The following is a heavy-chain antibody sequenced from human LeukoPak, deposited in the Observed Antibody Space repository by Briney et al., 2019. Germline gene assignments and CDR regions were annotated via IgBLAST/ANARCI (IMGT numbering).Heavy chain of an antibody. D-gene: IGHD3-10*01. V-gene: IGHV1-18*01. CDR3: ARSLYYYGSGNAMGC. Sequence: AAVKVSCMASGYSFTSYGFSWVRQAPGPGREWMGWICAYNGNTNYAQKLQGRVTMTTDQSTSTAYMDPRSLRSGDTAVYYCARSLYYYGSGNAMGCWGQGTLVTVPS. CDR2: ICAYNGNT. CDR1: GYSFTSYG. J-gene: IGHJ4*02.